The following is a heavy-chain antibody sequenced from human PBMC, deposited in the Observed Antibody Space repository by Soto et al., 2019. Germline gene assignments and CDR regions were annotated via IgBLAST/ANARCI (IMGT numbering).Heavy chain of an antibody. CDR3: AEDGIRVVRSVSAFLLNRSSDL. CDR2: MNSDGSST. J-gene: IGHJ2*01. Sequence: GKGLVWVSHMNSDGSSTSYADSVKGRFTISRDNAKNTLYLQMNSLRVEDTAFFFQAEDGIRVVRSVSAFLLNRSSDL. V-gene: IGHV3-74*01. D-gene: IGHD3-10*02.